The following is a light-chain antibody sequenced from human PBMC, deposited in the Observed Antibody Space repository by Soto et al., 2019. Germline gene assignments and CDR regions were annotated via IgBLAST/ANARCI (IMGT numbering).Light chain of an antibody. V-gene: IGLV2-14*01. CDR1: SSDVGGYNY. CDR3: SSYTTISTYV. Sequence: QSALTQPASASGSHGQSITLSCTGTSSDVGGYNYVSWYQQHPGKAPKLMIYDVRNRPSGVSNRFSGSKSVNTASLTISGLQAEDEADYYCSSYTTISTYVFGTGTKVTVL. CDR2: DVR. J-gene: IGLJ1*01.